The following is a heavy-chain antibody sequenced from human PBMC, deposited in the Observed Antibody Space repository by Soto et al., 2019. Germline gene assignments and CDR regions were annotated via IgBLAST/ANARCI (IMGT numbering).Heavy chain of an antibody. V-gene: IGHV1-69*06. J-gene: IGHJ6*02. CDR2: IIPIFGTA. Sequence: ASVKVSCKASGGTFSSYAISWVRQAPGQGLEWMGGIIPIFGTANYAQKFQGRVTITADKSTSTAYMELSSLRSEDTAVYYCASGPQLVRDYYYGMDVWGQGTTVTVSS. D-gene: IGHD6-6*01. CDR3: ASGPQLVRDYYYGMDV. CDR1: GGTFSSYA.